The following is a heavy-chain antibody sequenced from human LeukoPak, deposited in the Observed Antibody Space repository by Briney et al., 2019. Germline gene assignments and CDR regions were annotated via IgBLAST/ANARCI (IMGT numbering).Heavy chain of an antibody. J-gene: IGHJ4*02. D-gene: IGHD3-22*01. V-gene: IGHV3-23*01. CDR1: GFTFSIYA. CDR3: AKDRPNYYGSNGHYYRRDGDY. Sequence: GGSLRLSCAASGFTFSIYAMSWVRQAPGKGLQWVSSITSSGDSTYYADSVKGRFTISRDNSENMLYLQMNNLRVEDTAVYFCAKDRPNYYGSNGHYYRRDGDYWGQGTLVTVSS. CDR2: ITSSGDST.